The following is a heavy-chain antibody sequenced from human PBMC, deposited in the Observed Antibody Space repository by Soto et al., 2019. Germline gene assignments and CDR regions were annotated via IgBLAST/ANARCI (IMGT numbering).Heavy chain of an antibody. Sequence: QVQLQESGPGLVKPSETLSLTCTVSGGSISSYYWSWIRQPPGKGLEWIGYIYYSGSTNYNPSLTSRVTISVDTSKTQFSLKLSSVTAADTAVYYCARRRYSSSWYEWYFDLWGRGTLVTVSS. D-gene: IGHD6-13*01. CDR1: GGSISSYY. J-gene: IGHJ2*01. V-gene: IGHV4-59*01. CDR2: IYYSGST. CDR3: ARRRYSSSWYEWYFDL.